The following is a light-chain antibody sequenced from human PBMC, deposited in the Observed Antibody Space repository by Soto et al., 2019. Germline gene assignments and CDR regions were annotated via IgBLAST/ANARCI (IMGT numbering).Light chain of an antibody. Sequence: EIVMTQSPPTLSVSPGERATLSCRAGQTISRHLAWYQQRPGPAPRLLXLGATTRAPGIPARLSGSESGTEFTLTISSLQSEESGVYYGQQYNKWPEEITFGQGTRLEIK. CDR3: QQYNKWPEEIT. CDR1: QTISRH. CDR2: GAT. V-gene: IGKV3-15*01. J-gene: IGKJ5*01.